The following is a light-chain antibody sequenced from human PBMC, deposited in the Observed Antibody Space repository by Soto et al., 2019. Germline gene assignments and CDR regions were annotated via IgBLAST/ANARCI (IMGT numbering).Light chain of an antibody. V-gene: IGLV3-21*04. CDR2: SDS. J-gene: IGLJ3*02. Sequence: SYELTQPPSVSVAPGKTAWITCGGNNIGTKSVHWYQQKPGQAPVLVIYSDSDRPSGIPERFSGSNSGNTATLTISRVEAGDEADYYCQVWDSSSEVVFGGGTKVTVL. CDR1: NIGTKS. CDR3: QVWDSSSEVV.